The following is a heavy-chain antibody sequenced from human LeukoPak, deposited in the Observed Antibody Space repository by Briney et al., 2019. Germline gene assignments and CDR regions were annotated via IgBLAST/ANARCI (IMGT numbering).Heavy chain of an antibody. Sequence: SETLSLTCAVYGGSFSGYYWSWIRQPPGKGLEWIGEINHSGSTNHNPSLKSRVTISVDTSKNQFSLKLSSVTAADTAVYYCARGQVAGDSSGYYSSPDYWGQGTLVTVSS. D-gene: IGHD3-22*01. CDR3: ARGQVAGDSSGYYSSPDY. J-gene: IGHJ4*02. CDR1: GGSFSGYY. V-gene: IGHV4-34*01. CDR2: INHSGST.